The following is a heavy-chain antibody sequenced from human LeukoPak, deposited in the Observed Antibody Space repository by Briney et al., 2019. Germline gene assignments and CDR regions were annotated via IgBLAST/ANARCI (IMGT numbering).Heavy chain of an antibody. Sequence: GASVRVSCKTSGYTFTDYAMHWVRQAPGQRLEWMGWINAGNDNTQYSQNFQGRVTITRDTSASTGYMELSGLRSEDTAVYYCAREEDIVVVVAATGAFDIWGQGTMVTVSS. CDR2: INAGNDNT. V-gene: IGHV1-3*01. D-gene: IGHD2-15*01. CDR3: AREEDIVVVVAATGAFDI. J-gene: IGHJ3*02. CDR1: GYTFTDYA.